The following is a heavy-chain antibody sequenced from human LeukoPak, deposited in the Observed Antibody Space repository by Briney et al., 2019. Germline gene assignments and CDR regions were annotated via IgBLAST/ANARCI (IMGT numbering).Heavy chain of an antibody. V-gene: IGHV4-59*01. D-gene: IGHD6-13*01. CDR2: ISYSGST. J-gene: IGHJ3*02. CDR3: ARWEQQLGSYISVGAFDI. CDR1: GGSISSYY. Sequence: ASETLSLTCTVSGGSISSYYWSWIRQPAGKGLEWIGYISYSGSTNYNPSLKSRVTISVDTSKNHFSLKLSSVTAADTAVYYCARWEQQLGSYISVGAFDIWGQGTMVTVSS.